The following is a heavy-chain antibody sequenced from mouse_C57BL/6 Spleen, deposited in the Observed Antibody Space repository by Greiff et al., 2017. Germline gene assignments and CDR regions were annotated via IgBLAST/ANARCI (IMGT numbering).Heavy chain of an antibody. D-gene: IGHD1-1*01. V-gene: IGHV1-53*01. CDR2: INPSNGGT. CDR1: GYTFTSYW. Sequence: QVQLQQPGTELVKPGASVKLSCKASGYTFTSYWMHWVKQRPGQDLEWIGNINPSNGGTNYNEKFKSKATLTVDKSSSTAYMQLSSLTSEDSAVYYCARAPYYYGSSWYYFDYWGQGTTLTVSS. J-gene: IGHJ2*01. CDR3: ARAPYYYGSSWYYFDY.